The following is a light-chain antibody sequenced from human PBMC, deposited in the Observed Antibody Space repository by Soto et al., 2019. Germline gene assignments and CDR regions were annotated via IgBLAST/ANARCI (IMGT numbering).Light chain of an antibody. CDR1: QGISSY. CDR3: QQLNNYIFT. V-gene: IGKV1-9*01. J-gene: IGKJ3*01. Sequence: DIQLTQSPSFLSASVGDRVTITCRASQGISSYLAWYQQKPGKAPKLLIYATSTLQSGVPSRFSGSRSGTEFTLTIRSLQPEDFATYYCQQLNNYIFTFGPGTKVDIK. CDR2: ATS.